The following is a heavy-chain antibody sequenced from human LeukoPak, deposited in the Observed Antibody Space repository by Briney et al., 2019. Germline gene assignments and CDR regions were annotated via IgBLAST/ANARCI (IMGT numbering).Heavy chain of an antibody. CDR1: GFTVSSTY. J-gene: IGHJ5*02. Sequence: GGSLRLSCAASGFTVSSTYMSWVRQAPGKGLEWVSVIYSGGNIYYIDSVKGRFTISRDNSKNTLYLQMNSLRAEDTAVYYCAKDSEFGDYVYNWFDPWGQGTLVTVSS. V-gene: IGHV3-53*01. CDR2: IYSGGNI. D-gene: IGHD4-17*01. CDR3: AKDSEFGDYVYNWFDP.